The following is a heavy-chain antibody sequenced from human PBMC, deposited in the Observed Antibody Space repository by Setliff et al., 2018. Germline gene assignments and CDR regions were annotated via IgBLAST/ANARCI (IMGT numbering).Heavy chain of an antibody. J-gene: IGHJ4*02. V-gene: IGHV5-51*01. D-gene: IGHD1-26*01. CDR2: IFPGNSNT. CDR1: GYSFTNNW. CDR3: AREHVSGHSEY. Sequence: PGESLKISCQGSGYSFTNNWIAWVRQMPGKGLECMGIIFPGNSNTRYSPSFQGQVTISVDKAINTAYLQWTSLKVSDTAMYFCAREHVSGHSEYWGQGTLVTVSS.